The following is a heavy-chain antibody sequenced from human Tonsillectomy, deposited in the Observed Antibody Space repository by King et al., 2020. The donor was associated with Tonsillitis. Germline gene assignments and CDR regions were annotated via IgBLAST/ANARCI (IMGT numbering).Heavy chain of an antibody. D-gene: IGHD2-21*02. CDR1: GGSFSGYY. V-gene: IGHV4-34*01. CDR3: AREKSLEYIVVVTAIPLYYGMDV. CDR2: INHSGST. Sequence: VQLQQWGAGLLKPSETLSLTCAVYGGSFSGYYWSWIRQPPGKGLEWIGEINHSGSTNYNPSLKSRVTISVDTSKNQFSLKLSSVTAADTAVYYCAREKSLEYIVVVTAIPLYYGMDVWGQGTTVTVSS. J-gene: IGHJ6*02.